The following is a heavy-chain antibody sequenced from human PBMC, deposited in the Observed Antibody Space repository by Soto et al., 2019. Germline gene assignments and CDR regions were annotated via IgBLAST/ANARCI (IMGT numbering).Heavy chain of an antibody. CDR2: IYYSGST. J-gene: IGHJ4*02. Sequence: SETLSLTCTFSCGSIISYYWSWIRQPPGKGPEWIGYIYYSGSTNYNPSLKSRVTISVDTSKNQFSLKLSSVTAADTAVYYCASQQDFFYFDYWGQGTLVTVSS. CDR1: CGSIISYY. V-gene: IGHV4-59*01. CDR3: ASQQDFFYFDY.